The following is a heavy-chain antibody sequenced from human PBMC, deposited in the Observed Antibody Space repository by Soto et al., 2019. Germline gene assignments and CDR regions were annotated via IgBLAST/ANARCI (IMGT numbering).Heavy chain of an antibody. CDR1: AFTFTNYY. CDR2: IYPGDSET. V-gene: IGHV5-51*01. D-gene: IGHD3-10*01. J-gene: IGHJ4*01. Sequence: GESLKISCNGSAFTFTNYYIGWVRQMPGKGLEWMGIIYPGDSETTYSPSFQGQVTFSVDKSLNIAYLQWSSLKASDTAIYYCSITRHYHGAAFDSWGHGTLVTVSS. CDR3: SITRHYHGAAFDS.